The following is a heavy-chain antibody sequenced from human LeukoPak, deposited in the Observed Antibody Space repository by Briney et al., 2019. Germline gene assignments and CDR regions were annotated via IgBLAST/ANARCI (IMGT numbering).Heavy chain of an antibody. CDR2: IKQDGSEK. Sequence: PGGSLSLSCAASGFPFSSYWMSWVRQAPGKGLEWVANIKQDGSEKYYVDSVKGRFTISRDNAKNSLYLQMNSLRAEDTAVYYCASGTLSYWGQGTLVTVSS. V-gene: IGHV3-7*01. J-gene: IGHJ4*02. D-gene: IGHD1-1*01. CDR1: GFPFSSYW. CDR3: ASGTLSY.